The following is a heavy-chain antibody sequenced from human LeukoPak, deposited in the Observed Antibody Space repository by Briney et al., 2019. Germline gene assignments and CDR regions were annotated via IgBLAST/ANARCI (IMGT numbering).Heavy chain of an antibody. J-gene: IGHJ6*02. V-gene: IGHV3-21*01. CDR1: GFTFSSYS. CDR3: ARKGYYDSSGYYFTYGMDV. D-gene: IGHD3-22*01. CDR2: ISSSSSYI. Sequence: PEGSLRLSCAASGFTFSSYSMNWVRQAPGKGLEWVSSISSSSSYIYYADSVKGRFTISRDNAKNSLYLQMNSLRAEDTAVYYCARKGYYDSSGYYFTYGMDVWGQGTTVTVSS.